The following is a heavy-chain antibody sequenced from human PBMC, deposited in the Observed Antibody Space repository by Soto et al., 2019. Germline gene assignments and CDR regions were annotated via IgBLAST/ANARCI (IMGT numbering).Heavy chain of an antibody. CDR1: GFTFSSYG. J-gene: IGHJ5*02. D-gene: IGHD6-13*01. CDR3: ARHPERIAQIGWFDP. V-gene: IGHV3-48*01. CDR2: ISSSSSTI. Sequence: PGGSLXLSCAASGFTFSSYGMNWVRQAPGKGLEWVSCISSSSSTIYYADSVKGRFTISRDNAKNSLYLQMNSLRAEDTAVYYCARHPERIAQIGWFDPWGQGTLVTVSS.